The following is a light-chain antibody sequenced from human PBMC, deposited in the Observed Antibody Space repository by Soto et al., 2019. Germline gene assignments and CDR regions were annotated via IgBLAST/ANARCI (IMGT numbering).Light chain of an antibody. J-gene: IGKJ1*01. CDR2: RAS. V-gene: IGKV3-15*01. CDR1: QNIYSN. Sequence: IVMTQSPATLSVSPGERATFSCRASQNIYSNIAWYQQRPGQAPRLLIYRASTRATGVPARFSGSGSGTEFTLTISSLQPEDFAVYSCLQYHNLWAFGQGTKVDI. CDR3: LQYHNLWA.